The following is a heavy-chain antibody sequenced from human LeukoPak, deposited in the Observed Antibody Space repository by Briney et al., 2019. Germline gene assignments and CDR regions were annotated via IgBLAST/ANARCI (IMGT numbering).Heavy chain of an antibody. CDR3: AKSLSTMVRGDPQGQYYFDY. D-gene: IGHD3-10*01. V-gene: IGHV3-23*01. CDR1: GFTFSSYA. Sequence: GGSLRLSCAASGFTFSSYAISWVRQAPGKGLEWVSSISGSGGGTYYVDSVKGRFTISRDNSRNTLYLQMNSLRAEDTAVYYCAKSLSTMVRGDPQGQYYFDYWGQGTLVTVSS. CDR2: ISGSGGGT. J-gene: IGHJ4*02.